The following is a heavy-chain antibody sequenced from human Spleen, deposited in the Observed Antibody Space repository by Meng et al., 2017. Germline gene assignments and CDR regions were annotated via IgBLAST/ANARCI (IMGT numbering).Heavy chain of an antibody. Sequence: QRPGPGLGKPPQTLSPPWATPGDSVSSNSAAWNWIRQSPSRGLEWLGRTYYRSKWYNDYAVSVKSRITINPDTSKNQFSLQLNSVTPEDTAVYYCARVDSLESLGSHFDYWGQGTLVTVSS. CDR2: TYYRSKWYN. J-gene: IGHJ4*02. CDR3: ARVDSLESLGSHFDY. CDR1: GDSVSSNSAA. D-gene: IGHD3-16*01. V-gene: IGHV6-1*01.